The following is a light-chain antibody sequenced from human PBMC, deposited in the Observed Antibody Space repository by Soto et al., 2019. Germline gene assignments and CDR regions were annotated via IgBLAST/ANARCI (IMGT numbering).Light chain of an antibody. CDR2: AAS. J-gene: IGKJ5*01. CDR3: QQSYSTPRD. CDR1: QSISSW. V-gene: IGKV1-39*01. Sequence: DIQMTQSPSTLSASVGDIVTVTFRASQSISSWLAWYQQKPGRAPKLLIYAASRLQSGVPSRFSGSGSGTDFILTISSLQPEDFATYYCQQSYSTPRDFGQGTRLEIK.